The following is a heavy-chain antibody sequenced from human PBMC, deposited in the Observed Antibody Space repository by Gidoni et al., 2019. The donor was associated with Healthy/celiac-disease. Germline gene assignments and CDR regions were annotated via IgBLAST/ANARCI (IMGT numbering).Heavy chain of an antibody. D-gene: IGHD2-21*02. CDR2: IIPIFGTA. CDR3: AREGTGVVTAPDEEDYYGMDV. Sequence: QVQLVQSGAEVKKPGSSVKVSCKASGGTFSSYAISWVRQAPGQGLEWMGGIIPIFGTANYAQKFQGRVTITADESTSTAYMELSSLRSEDTAVYYCAREGTGVVTAPDEEDYYGMDVWGQGTTVTVSS. J-gene: IGHJ6*02. V-gene: IGHV1-69*01. CDR1: GGTFSSYA.